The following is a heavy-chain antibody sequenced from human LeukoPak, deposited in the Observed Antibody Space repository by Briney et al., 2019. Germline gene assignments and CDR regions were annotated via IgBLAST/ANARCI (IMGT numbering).Heavy chain of an antibody. Sequence: PGGSLRLSCAASGFTFSNYAMRWVRQAPGRGLEWVSAISDSGRSTYYADSVKGRFTISRDNSKNTLYLQMNSLRAEDTAVYYCAKHGEAYADSKTDYWGQGTLVTVSS. D-gene: IGHD4-17*01. CDR1: GFTFSNYA. J-gene: IGHJ4*02. CDR2: ISDSGRST. CDR3: AKHGEAYADSKTDY. V-gene: IGHV3-23*01.